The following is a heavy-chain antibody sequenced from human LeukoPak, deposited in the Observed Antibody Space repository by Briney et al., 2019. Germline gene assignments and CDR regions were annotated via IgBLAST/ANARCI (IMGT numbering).Heavy chain of an antibody. CDR1: GFIFSNYG. J-gene: IGHJ4*02. D-gene: IGHD3-22*01. Sequence: GGSLRLSCAASGFIFSNYGMNWVRQAPGKGLEWVAAISASGSATSYADSVRGRFTISRDNSKSTTYLQMNSLRAEDTAVYYCARGDSSGYYPFDYWGQGTLVTVSS. V-gene: IGHV3-23*01. CDR3: ARGDSSGYYPFDY. CDR2: ISASGSAT.